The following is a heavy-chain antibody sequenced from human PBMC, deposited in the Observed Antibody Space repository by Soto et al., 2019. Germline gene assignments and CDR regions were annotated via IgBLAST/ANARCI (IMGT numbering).Heavy chain of an antibody. V-gene: IGHV1-18*01. J-gene: IGHJ6*02. CDR1: GYIFVNYG. Sequence: QVQLVQSGDEVRKPGSLVKVSCKASGYIFVNYGIAWVRQAPGQGLEWMGWISPYSGNTHYASKVQGRITMTTATXTTTADMGPGSLTSAATAVYYCAMVDNFVTPPPPDLWGQGTTVTVSS. CDR2: ISPYSGNT. D-gene: IGHD3-16*02. CDR3: AMVDNFVTPPPPDL.